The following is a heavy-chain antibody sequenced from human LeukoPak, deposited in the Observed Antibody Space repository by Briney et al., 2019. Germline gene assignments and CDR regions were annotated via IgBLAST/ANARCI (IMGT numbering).Heavy chain of an antibody. V-gene: IGHV1-2*02. CDR2: INPNSGGT. CDR1: GYTFTSYY. J-gene: IGHJ3*02. CDR3: ARGNNFGVVTYDAFDI. D-gene: IGHD3-3*01. Sequence: ASVKVSCKASGYTFTSYYMHWVRQAPGPGLELMGWINPNSGGTNYAQKFQGRVTMTRDTSISTAYMELSRLRSDDTAVYYCARGNNFGVVTYDAFDIWGQGTMVTVSS.